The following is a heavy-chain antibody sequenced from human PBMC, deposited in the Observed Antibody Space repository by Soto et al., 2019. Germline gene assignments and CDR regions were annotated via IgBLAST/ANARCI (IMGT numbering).Heavy chain of an antibody. CDR1: GYTFTSYG. J-gene: IGHJ4*02. D-gene: IGHD4-17*01. V-gene: IGHV1-18*01. CDR3: ASYRLAIDDYGDYETEGVFDY. CDR2: ISPNNGNT. Sequence: ASVKVSCKASGYTFTSYGIIWVRQAPGQGLEWMGWISPNNGNTNYAQKLQGRVTINPDPSKNQFSLKLSSVTAADTAVYYCASYRLAIDDYGDYETEGVFDYWGQGTQVTVSS.